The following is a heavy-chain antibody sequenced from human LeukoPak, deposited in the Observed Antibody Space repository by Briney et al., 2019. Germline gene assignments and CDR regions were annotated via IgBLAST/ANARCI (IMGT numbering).Heavy chain of an antibody. Sequence: GGSLRLSCAASGFTFSSYAMSWVRQAPGKGPEWVSAISGSGGSTYYADSVKGRFTISRDNSKNTLYLQMNSLRAEDTAVYYCAKGEGIVVVPAAVPNWGQGTLVTVSS. D-gene: IGHD2-2*01. CDR3: AKGEGIVVVPAAVPN. V-gene: IGHV3-23*01. CDR2: ISGSGGST. J-gene: IGHJ4*02. CDR1: GFTFSSYA.